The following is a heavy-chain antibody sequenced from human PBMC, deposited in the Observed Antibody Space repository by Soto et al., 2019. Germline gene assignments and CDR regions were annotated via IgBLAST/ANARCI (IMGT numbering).Heavy chain of an antibody. V-gene: IGHV3-23*01. CDR2: IGGSGRDP. D-gene: IGHD1-1*01. Sequence: EVRLLESGGGLVHPGGSLRLSCAASGFIFNNYAMTWVRQAPGKGLEWVTAIGGSGRDPYYADSVKGRFTISRDNSKNTLYLRMSSVRAEDAAVYYCTSDWSADYWGQGTLVTVSS. CDR1: GFIFNNYA. J-gene: IGHJ4*02. CDR3: TSDWSADY.